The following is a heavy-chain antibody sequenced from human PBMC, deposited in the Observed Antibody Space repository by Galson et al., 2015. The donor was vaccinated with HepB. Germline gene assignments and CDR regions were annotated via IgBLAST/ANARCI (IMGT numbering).Heavy chain of an antibody. CDR2: ISYDGSNK. CDR3: ARINRGSDPSYGMDV. CDR1: GFTFSAHA. Sequence: SLRLSCAASGFTFSAHAMHWVRQAPGRGLEWVAVISYDGSNKFYADSVKGRFTISRDNSKNTLYLQMNSLRPEDTAVYHCARINRGSDPSYGMDVWGQGTTVTVSS. J-gene: IGHJ6*02. D-gene: IGHD3-16*01. V-gene: IGHV3-30-3*01.